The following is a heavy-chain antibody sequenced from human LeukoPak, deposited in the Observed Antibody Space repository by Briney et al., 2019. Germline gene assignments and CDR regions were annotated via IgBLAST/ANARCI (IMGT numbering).Heavy chain of an antibody. D-gene: IGHD6-19*01. CDR2: INPNSGGT. CDR1: GYTFTDYY. V-gene: IGHV1-2*02. Sequence: ASVKVSCKASGYTFTDYYVHWVRQAPGQGLEWMGWINPNSGGTNYAQKFQGTVTMTRDTSISTAYMELSRLKSDDTAVYYCASLGIAVPGRDYFDYWGQGTLVTVSS. CDR3: ASLGIAVPGRDYFDY. J-gene: IGHJ4*02.